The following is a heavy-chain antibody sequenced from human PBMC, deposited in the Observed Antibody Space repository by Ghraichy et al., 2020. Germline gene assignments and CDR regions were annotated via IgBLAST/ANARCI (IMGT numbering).Heavy chain of an antibody. Sequence: SVKVSCKASGGTFSSYAISWVRQAPGQGLEWMGGIIPIFGTANYAQKFQGRVTITADKSTSTAYMELSSLRSEDTAVYYCAAYCSSTSCYDGYYYYYYGMDVWGQGTTVTVS. CDR1: GGTFSSYA. J-gene: IGHJ6*02. CDR2: IIPIFGTA. CDR3: AAYCSSTSCYDGYYYYYYGMDV. V-gene: IGHV1-69*06. D-gene: IGHD2-2*01.